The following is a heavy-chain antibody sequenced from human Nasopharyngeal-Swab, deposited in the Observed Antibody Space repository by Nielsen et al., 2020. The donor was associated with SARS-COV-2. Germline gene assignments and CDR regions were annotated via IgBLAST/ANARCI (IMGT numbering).Heavy chain of an antibody. D-gene: IGHD3-16*01. J-gene: IGHJ2*01. Sequence: GESLKISCAASGFTLSSFWMTWVRQAPGKGLEWVSIIYSGGSTYYADSVKGRFTISRDTSKNALYLQMNSLRAEDTAVYYCARSLSWGNWYFDLWGRGTLVTVSS. CDR1: GFTLSSFW. CDR3: ARSLSWGNWYFDL. CDR2: IYSGGST. V-gene: IGHV3-53*01.